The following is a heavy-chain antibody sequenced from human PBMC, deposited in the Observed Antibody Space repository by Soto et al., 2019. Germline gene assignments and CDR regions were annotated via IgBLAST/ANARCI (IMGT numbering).Heavy chain of an antibody. CDR2: IDWDDDK. V-gene: IGHV2-70*01. Sequence: SGPTLVNPAQTLTLTCTFSGFSLSTSGMCVSWIRQPPGKALEWLALIDWDDDKYYSTSLKTRLTISKDTSKNQVVLTMTNMDPVDTATYYCARIIGVAAAWYGMDVWGQGTTVTV. CDR3: ARIIGVAAAWYGMDV. D-gene: IGHD6-13*01. CDR1: GFSLSTSGMC. J-gene: IGHJ6*02.